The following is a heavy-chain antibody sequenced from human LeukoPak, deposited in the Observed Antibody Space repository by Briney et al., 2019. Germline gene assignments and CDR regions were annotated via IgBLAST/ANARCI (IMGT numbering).Heavy chain of an antibody. CDR2: ISAYNGNT. D-gene: IGHD3-3*02. Sequence: SKASGDSFTSCGISCVRQAPRHALEWMGWISAYNGNTNYEQNPKGRVTMTTDTSTSPAYMELRSLRSHDTAVYHCARDFSKGSGPPTLNWFDPWGQGTLVTVSS. V-gene: IGHV1-18*01. CDR3: ARDFSKGSGPPTLNWFDP. CDR1: GDSFTSCG. J-gene: IGHJ5*02.